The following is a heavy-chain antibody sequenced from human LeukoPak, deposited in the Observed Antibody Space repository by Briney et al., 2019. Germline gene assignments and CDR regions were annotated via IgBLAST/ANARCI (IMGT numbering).Heavy chain of an antibody. D-gene: IGHD3-10*01. J-gene: IGHJ3*02. Sequence: GGSLRLSCAASGFTVSSNYMSWVRQAPGKGLEWVSVIYSGGSTYYADSVKGRFTISRDNSKNTLYLQMNSLRAEDTAVYYCASCINMVRPPFDIWGQGTMVTVSS. CDR2: IYSGGST. V-gene: IGHV3-66*01. CDR3: ASCINMVRPPFDI. CDR1: GFTVSSNY.